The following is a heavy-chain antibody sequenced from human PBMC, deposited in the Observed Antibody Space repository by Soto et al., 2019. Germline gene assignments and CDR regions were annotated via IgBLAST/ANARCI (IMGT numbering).Heavy chain of an antibody. CDR1: GGSISSGYYY. CDR3: ARAQWIQLWMGYFDY. V-gene: IGHV4-30-4*01. CDR2: IYYSGNT. Sequence: PSETLSLTCSVSGGSISSGYYYWSWIRQPPGKGLEWIGNIYYSGNTYYNPSLKSRLIISIDTSKNQFSLKVSSVTAADTAVYYCARAQWIQLWMGYFDYWGQGTLVTVSS. D-gene: IGHD5-18*01. J-gene: IGHJ4*02.